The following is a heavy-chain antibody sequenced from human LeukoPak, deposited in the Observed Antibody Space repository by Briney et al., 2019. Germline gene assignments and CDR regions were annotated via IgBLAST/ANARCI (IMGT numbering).Heavy chain of an antibody. V-gene: IGHV3-48*01. Sequence: GGSLRLSCAASGFTFSSYSMNWVRQAPGKGLEWVLYISSSSSKIYYADSVKGRFTISRDNAKNSLYLQMNSLRAEDTAVYYCARVDYDSSGYYGTGYYYYMDVWGKGTTVTVSS. CDR1: GFTFSSYS. CDR2: ISSSSSKI. J-gene: IGHJ6*03. D-gene: IGHD3-22*01. CDR3: ARVDYDSSGYYGTGYYYYMDV.